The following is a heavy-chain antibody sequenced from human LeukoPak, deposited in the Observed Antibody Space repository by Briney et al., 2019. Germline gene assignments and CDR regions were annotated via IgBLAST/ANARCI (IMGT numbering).Heavy chain of an antibody. CDR2: INHSGST. V-gene: IGHV4-34*01. Sequence: SETLSLTCAVYGGSFSGYYWSWIRQPPGKGLEWIGEINHSGSTNYNPSLKSRVTISVDTSKNQFSLKPSSVTAADTAVHYCASLGLVTFGGVIESSFDYWGQGTLVTVSS. CDR3: ASLGLVTFGGVIESSFDY. D-gene: IGHD3-16*02. CDR1: GGSFSGYY. J-gene: IGHJ4*02.